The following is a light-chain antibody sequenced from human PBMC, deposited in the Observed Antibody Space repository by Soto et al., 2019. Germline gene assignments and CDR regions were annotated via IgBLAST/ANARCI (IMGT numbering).Light chain of an antibody. CDR2: DAS. V-gene: IGKV3-11*01. CDR1: QSVSSY. J-gene: IGKJ4*01. Sequence: EIVLTHSPATLSLSPGEIATLSCRASQSVSSYLAWYQQKPGQAPRLLIYDASNRATGIPARFSGSGYGTDFTLTISSREPEDFAVYYGKQRSNWLPLTFGGGTKVEIK. CDR3: KQRSNWLPLT.